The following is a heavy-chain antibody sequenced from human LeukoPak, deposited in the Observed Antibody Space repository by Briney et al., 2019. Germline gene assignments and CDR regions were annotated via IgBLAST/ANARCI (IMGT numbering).Heavy chain of an antibody. CDR1: GFIFSTCS. CDR2: ISSSSSYI. CDR3: LGAFDF. J-gene: IGHJ3*01. V-gene: IGHV3-21*01. Sequence: GGSLRLSCAASGFIFSTCSMSWVRQAPGKGLEWVSSISSSSSYIHYADSAKGRFTISRDNAQNSLYLQMNSLRVEDTAVYYCLGAFDFWGQGTMVTVSS.